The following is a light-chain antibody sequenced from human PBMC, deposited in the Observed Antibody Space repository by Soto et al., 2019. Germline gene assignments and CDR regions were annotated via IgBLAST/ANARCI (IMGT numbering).Light chain of an antibody. CDR2: SNS. V-gene: IGLV1-44*01. Sequence: QSVLTQPPSESGTPGQRVTISCSGGRSNIGSNTVNWYQQIPGTAPKLLIYSNSQRPSGVPDRFSGSKSGTSASLAISGLQSEDEADYYCAAWDDNPNGVVFGGGTKVTVL. CDR3: AAWDDNPNGVV. J-gene: IGLJ2*01. CDR1: RSNIGSNT.